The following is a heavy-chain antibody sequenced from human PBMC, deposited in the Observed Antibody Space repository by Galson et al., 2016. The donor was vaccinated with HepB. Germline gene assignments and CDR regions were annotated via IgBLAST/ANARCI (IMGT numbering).Heavy chain of an antibody. Sequence: SVKVSCKASGYSFTNYHMHWLRQAPGQGLEWMGRIDRPSGDTKYAQKFQGRVTMTRDTSTSTVYMELSSLRSEDTAVYYCARGSAQLLYYWGQGTLVTVSS. CDR2: IDRPSGDT. CDR3: ARGSAQLLYY. V-gene: IGHV1-2*06. J-gene: IGHJ4*02. D-gene: IGHD2-2*02. CDR1: GYSFTNYH.